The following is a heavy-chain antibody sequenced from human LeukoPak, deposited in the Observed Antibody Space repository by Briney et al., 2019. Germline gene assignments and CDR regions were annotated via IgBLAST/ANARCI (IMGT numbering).Heavy chain of an antibody. V-gene: IGHV4-39*01. CDR3: ARHSDIVVVVAATPGAFDI. Sequence: SETLSLTCSVSGGSITRSSYYWGWIRQPPGKGLEWIGTIYYSGSTYYNLSLKSRVTISVDTSKSHFSLKLSSVTAADTAVYYCARHSDIVVVVAATPGAFDIWGQGTMVTVSS. CDR1: GGSITRSSYY. J-gene: IGHJ3*02. D-gene: IGHD2-15*01. CDR2: IYYSGST.